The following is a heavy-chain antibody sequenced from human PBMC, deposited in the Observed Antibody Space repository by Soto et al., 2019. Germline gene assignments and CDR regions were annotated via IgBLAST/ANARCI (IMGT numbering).Heavy chain of an antibody. J-gene: IGHJ4*02. V-gene: IGHV4-59*08. CDR2: VYYNGST. CDR1: GGSISSYY. Sequence: PSETLSLTCTVSGGSISSYYWSWIRQPPGRGLEWIGYVYYNGSTNYSPSLKSRVTISVDTSKNQFSLKLSSVTAADTAVYYCARRYGSAIDFWGQGTLVTVSS. D-gene: IGHD1-26*01. CDR3: ARRYGSAIDF.